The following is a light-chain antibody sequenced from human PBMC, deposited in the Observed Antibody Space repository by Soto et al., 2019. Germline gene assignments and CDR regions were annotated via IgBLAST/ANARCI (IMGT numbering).Light chain of an antibody. J-gene: IGLJ3*02. Sequence: QSVLTQPPSVSGAPGQRVTISCTGSSSNIGPTYDVHWYQQLPGTAPKLLIYANTNRPSGVPDRFSGSKSGTSASLAITGLQAEDEADYYCTSFTTSITWVFGGGTKLTVL. CDR2: ANT. CDR1: SSNIGPTYD. V-gene: IGLV1-40*01. CDR3: TSFTTSITWV.